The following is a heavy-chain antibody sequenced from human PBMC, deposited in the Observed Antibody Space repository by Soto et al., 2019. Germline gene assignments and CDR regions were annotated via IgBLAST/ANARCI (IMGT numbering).Heavy chain of an antibody. CDR2: IYYSGST. Sequence: SETLSLTCTVSGGSISSYYWSWIRQPPGKGLEWIGYIYYSGSTNYNPSLKSRVTISVDTSKNQFSLKLSSVTAADTAVYYCARAGFDGPPPNMDVWGKGTTVTVSS. D-gene: IGHD3-9*01. CDR3: ARAGFDGPPPNMDV. J-gene: IGHJ6*03. V-gene: IGHV4-59*01. CDR1: GGSISSYY.